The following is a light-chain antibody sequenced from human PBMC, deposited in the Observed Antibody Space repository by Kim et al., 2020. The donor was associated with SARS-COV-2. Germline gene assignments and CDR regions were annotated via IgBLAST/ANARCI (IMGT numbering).Light chain of an antibody. CDR1: QDINNY. CDR3: QQFDDLPIT. CDR2: ATS. J-gene: IGKJ4*01. Sequence: ASVGDRLTITCQASQDINNYLNWYQQEPGKAPELLIYATSNLETGVPSRFSGSGSGTDFTFTITSLQPDDIATYYCQQFDDLPITFGGGTKVDIK. V-gene: IGKV1-33*01.